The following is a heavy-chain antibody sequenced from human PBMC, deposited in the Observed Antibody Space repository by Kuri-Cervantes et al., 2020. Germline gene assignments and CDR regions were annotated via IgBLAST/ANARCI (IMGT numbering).Heavy chain of an antibody. Sequence: SETLSLTCAVSGYSISSGYYWGWIRQPPGKGLEWIGSIYHSGSTYYNPSLKSRVTISVDMSKNQFSLKLSSVTAADTAVYYCARARGVVVPAAVRSKWFDPWGQGTLVTVSS. V-gene: IGHV4-38-2*01. CDR1: GYSISSGYY. J-gene: IGHJ5*02. CDR2: IYHSGST. CDR3: ARARGVVVPAAVRSKWFDP. D-gene: IGHD2-2*01.